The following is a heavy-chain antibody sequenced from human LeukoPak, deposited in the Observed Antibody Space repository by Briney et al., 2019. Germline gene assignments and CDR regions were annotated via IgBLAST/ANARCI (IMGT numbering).Heavy chain of an antibody. V-gene: IGHV1-18*01. CDR2: ISAYNGNT. CDR3: ARDWRITMIVVGQTDAFDI. J-gene: IGHJ3*02. D-gene: IGHD3-22*01. Sequence: ASVKVSCKASGYTFTSYGISWVRQAPGQGLEWMGWISAYNGNTNYAQKLQGRVTMTTDTSTSTAYMELRSLRSDDTAVYYCARDWRITMIVVGQTDAFDIWGQGTMVTVSS. CDR1: GYTFTSYG.